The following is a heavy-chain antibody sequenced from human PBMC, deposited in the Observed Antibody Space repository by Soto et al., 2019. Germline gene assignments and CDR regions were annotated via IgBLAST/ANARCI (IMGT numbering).Heavy chain of an antibody. CDR2: IYSDGST. V-gene: IGHV3-53*01. J-gene: IGHJ4*02. CDR1: GFTVSSNY. D-gene: IGHD6-19*01. Sequence: GALRLSCAASGFTVSSNYMSWVRQAPGKGLELVSVIYSDGSTYYADSVKGRFTISRDNSRNTLYLQMNSLRAEDTAVYYCATYGLSRYSTGWYGRSGKYFDYWGQGTLVTVSS. CDR3: ATYGLSRYSTGWYGRSGKYFDY.